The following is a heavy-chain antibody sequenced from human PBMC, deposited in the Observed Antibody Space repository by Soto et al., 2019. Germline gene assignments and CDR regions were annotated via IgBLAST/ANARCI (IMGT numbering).Heavy chain of an antibody. Sequence: GESLKISCKGSEYTFTNYWIGWVRQMPGKGLEWMGIIYPDDSDTRYSPSFQGQVTISADKSISTAYLQWSSLKASDTAMYYCARLPGGSGWAYYFDYWGQGTLVTVSS. CDR1: EYTFTNYW. CDR2: IYPDDSDT. CDR3: ARLPGGSGWAYYFDY. V-gene: IGHV5-51*01. J-gene: IGHJ4*02. D-gene: IGHD6-19*01.